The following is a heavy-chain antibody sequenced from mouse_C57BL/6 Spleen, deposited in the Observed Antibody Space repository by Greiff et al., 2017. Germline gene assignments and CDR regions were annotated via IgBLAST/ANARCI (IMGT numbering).Heavy chain of an antibody. V-gene: IGHV1-15*01. CDR3: TSALATVAHFDY. Sequence: QVQLQQSGAELVRPGASVTLSCKASGYTFTDYEMHWVKQTPVHGLEWIGAIDPETGGTSYNQKFKGKAILTADKSSSTAYMELRSLSSEDSAVYYCTSALATVAHFDYWGQGTTLTVSS. CDR2: IDPETGGT. D-gene: IGHD1-1*01. J-gene: IGHJ2*01. CDR1: GYTFTDYE.